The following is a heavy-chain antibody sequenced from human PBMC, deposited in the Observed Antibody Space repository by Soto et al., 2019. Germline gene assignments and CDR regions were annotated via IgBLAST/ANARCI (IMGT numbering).Heavy chain of an antibody. CDR2: INPNSGGT. CDR3: ARDRASSDSSNDAFDI. V-gene: IGHV1-2*04. J-gene: IGHJ3*02. D-gene: IGHD3-22*01. CDR1: GYTFTGYY. Sequence: ASVKVSCKASGYTFTGYYMHWVRQAPGQGLEWMGWINPNSGGTNYAQKFQGWVTMTRDTSISTAYMELSRLRSDDTAVYYCARDRASSDSSNDAFDIWGQGTMVTVSS.